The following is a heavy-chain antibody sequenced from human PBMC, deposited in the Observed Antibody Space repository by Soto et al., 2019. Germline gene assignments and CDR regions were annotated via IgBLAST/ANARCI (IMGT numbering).Heavy chain of an antibody. CDR3: AREGVGATTDY. V-gene: IGHV3-33*08. Sequence: VQLVESGGGLVQPGGSLRLSCAASGFTFSSYGMHWVRQAPGKGLEWVAVIWYDGSDKYYADSVKGRFTISRDNSKNTLYLQMNSLRPEDTAVYYCAREGVGATTDYWGQGTLVTVSS. CDR1: GFTFSSYG. CDR2: IWYDGSDK. D-gene: IGHD1-26*01. J-gene: IGHJ4*02.